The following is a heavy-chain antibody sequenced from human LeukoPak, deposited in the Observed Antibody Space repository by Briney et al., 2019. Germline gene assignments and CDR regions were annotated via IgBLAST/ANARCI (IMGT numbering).Heavy chain of an antibody. D-gene: IGHD2-15*01. CDR1: GGTFSSYA. Sequence: ASVKVSCKASGGTFSSYAISWVRQAPGQGLEWMGGIIPIFGTANYAQKFQGRVTMTRDTSTSTVYMELSSLRSEDTAVYYCARDTELLGYCSGGSCHGWFDPWGQGTLVTVSS. CDR2: IIPIFGTA. J-gene: IGHJ5*02. CDR3: ARDTELLGYCSGGSCHGWFDP. V-gene: IGHV1-69*05.